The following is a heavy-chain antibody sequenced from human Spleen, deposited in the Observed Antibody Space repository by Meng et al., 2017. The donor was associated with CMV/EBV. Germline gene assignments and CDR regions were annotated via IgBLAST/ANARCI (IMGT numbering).Heavy chain of an antibody. CDR3: ARETGS. CDR1: GGSISSTSYY. J-gene: IGHJ4*02. V-gene: IGHV4-39*02. Sequence: GSLRLSCSVSGGSISSTSYYWGWIRQPPGKGLEWIGSFRYSGSTYYNPSLKTRVTISVDTSKNQFSLNVTSVTAADTAVYYCARETGSWGQGTLVTVSS. CDR2: FRYSGST.